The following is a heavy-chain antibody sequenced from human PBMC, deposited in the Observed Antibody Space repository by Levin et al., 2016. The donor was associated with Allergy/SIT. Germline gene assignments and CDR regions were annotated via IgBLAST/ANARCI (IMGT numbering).Heavy chain of an antibody. Sequence: GGSLRLSCAASGFPFSGYEMNWVRQAPGKGLEWVSEIGTGDTVYYADSVRGRFTTSRDNAEKSLYLQMNSLRAEDTAVYYCAREYLGGFDIWGQGTLATVSS. CDR1: GFPFSGYE. CDR2: IGTGDTV. CDR3: AREYLGGFDI. D-gene: IGHD2-15*01. V-gene: IGHV3-69-1*02. J-gene: IGHJ3*02.